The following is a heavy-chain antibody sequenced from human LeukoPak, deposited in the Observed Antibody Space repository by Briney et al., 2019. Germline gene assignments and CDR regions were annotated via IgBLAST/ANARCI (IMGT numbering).Heavy chain of an antibody. CDR3: ASATDYYYDSSGYPFYFDY. CDR2: IIPILGIA. Sequence: ASVKVSCKASGGSFSSYAISWVRQAPGQGLEWMGRIIPILGIANYAQKFQGRVTITADKSTSTAYRELSSLRSEDTAVYYCASATDYYYDSSGYPFYFDYWGQGTLVTVSS. J-gene: IGHJ4*02. V-gene: IGHV1-69*04. D-gene: IGHD3-22*01. CDR1: GGSFSSYA.